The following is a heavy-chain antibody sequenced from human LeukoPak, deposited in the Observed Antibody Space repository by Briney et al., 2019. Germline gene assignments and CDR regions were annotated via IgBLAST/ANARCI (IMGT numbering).Heavy chain of an antibody. J-gene: IGHJ4*02. CDR1: GFTFSRYA. V-gene: IGHV3-33*01. CDR2: IWNDGSNQ. CDR3: ASDRYYDRAGYFPY. D-gene: IGHD3-3*01. Sequence: GMSLRLSCAASGFTFSRYAMHWVRQAPGKGLEWVAFIWNDGSNQNYADSVEVRFTISRDNSKKMVYVQMNSLRVDATAVYYCASDRYYDRAGYFPYWGLGTLVTVSS.